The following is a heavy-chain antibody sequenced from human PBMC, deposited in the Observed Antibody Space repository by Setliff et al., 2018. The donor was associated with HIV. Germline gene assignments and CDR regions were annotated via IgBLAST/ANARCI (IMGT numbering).Heavy chain of an antibody. CDR3: ANSPYYYDSSGYSYFDY. J-gene: IGHJ4*02. CDR2: IWYDGSNK. Sequence: LRLSCAASGFTFSNAWMSWVRQAPGKGLEWVAIIWYDGSNKYYADSVKGRFTVSRDNSKNTLYLQMNSLRAADTAVYYCANSPYYYDSSGYSYFDYWGQGTLVTVSS. CDR1: GFTFSNAW. D-gene: IGHD3-22*01. V-gene: IGHV3-33*08.